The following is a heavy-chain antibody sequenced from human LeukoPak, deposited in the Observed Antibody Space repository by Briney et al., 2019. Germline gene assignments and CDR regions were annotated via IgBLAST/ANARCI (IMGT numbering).Heavy chain of an antibody. CDR2: IYYSGST. D-gene: IGHD2-15*01. CDR3: ARDISRYCSGGSCYSDWFDP. V-gene: IGHV4-59*01. Sequence: SETLSLTCTVSGGSISSYYWSWLRQPPGKGLEWIGYIYYSGSTNYNPSLTSRVTISVDTSKNQFSLKLSSVTAADTAVYYCARDISRYCSGGSCYSDWFDPWGQGTLVTVSS. J-gene: IGHJ5*02. CDR1: GGSISSYY.